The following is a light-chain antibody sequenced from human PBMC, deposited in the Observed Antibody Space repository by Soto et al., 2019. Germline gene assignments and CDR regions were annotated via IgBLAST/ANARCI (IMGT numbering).Light chain of an antibody. Sequence: QSVMSQPPSVSAAPGQRVTISCSGSSSNIGGNSVSWYQQLPGTAPKLLIYDDDQRPSVIPDRFSGSKSGTSATLGITGFQTGDEADYYCGSWDSSLSAYVFGTGTKLTVL. CDR2: DDD. J-gene: IGLJ1*01. CDR3: GSWDSSLSAYV. CDR1: SSNIGGNS. V-gene: IGLV1-51*01.